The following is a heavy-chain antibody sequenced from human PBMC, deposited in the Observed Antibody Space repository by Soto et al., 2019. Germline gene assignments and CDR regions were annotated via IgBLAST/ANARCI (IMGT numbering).Heavy chain of an antibody. CDR2: IIPTGST. Sequence: SETLSLTCAVSGASVSGQYWSWIRQPPGKGLEWVGEIIPTGSTTYNPSLKSRLSFSLDTSKNHFSLNLSSVSVADTAVYYCARGQGYWFYYYYGMDVWGQGTTVTVSS. V-gene: IGHV4-34*01. CDR3: ARGQGYWFYYYYGMDV. J-gene: IGHJ6*02. CDR1: GASVSGQY. D-gene: IGHD2-15*01.